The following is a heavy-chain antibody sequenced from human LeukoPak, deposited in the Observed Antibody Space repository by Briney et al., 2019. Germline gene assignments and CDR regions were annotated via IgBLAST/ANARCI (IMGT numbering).Heavy chain of an antibody. CDR3: VRGGDDVSMWKYYFDF. Sequence: SDTLSLTCTVSGGSINSHYWSWIRQPSEKGLEWIGYVSYSGSTSYNPSLKSRVTISVDASKTQFSLKLSSVTAADTAMYYCVRGGDDVSMWKYYFDFWGQGTLVSVSS. CDR1: GGSINSHY. V-gene: IGHV4-59*11. J-gene: IGHJ4*02. D-gene: IGHD2-21*02. CDR2: VSYSGST.